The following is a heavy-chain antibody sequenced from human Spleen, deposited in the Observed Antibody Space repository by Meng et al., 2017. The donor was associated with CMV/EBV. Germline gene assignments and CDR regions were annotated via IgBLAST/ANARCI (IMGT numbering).Heavy chain of an antibody. CDR1: GFTFSNAW. Sequence: ESLKISCVASGFTFSNAWMSWVRQSPGKGLEWIGSIYHSGSTYYNPSLKSRVIISVDTSKNQFSLKLTSVTAADTAVYYCAREGSGSNGSSRYGHFHHWGQGTLVTVSS. CDR2: IYHSGST. D-gene: IGHD6-13*01. J-gene: IGHJ1*01. V-gene: IGHV4-38-2*01. CDR3: AREGSGSNGSSRYGHFHH.